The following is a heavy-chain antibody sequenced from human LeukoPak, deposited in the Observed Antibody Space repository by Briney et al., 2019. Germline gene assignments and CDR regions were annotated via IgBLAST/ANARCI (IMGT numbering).Heavy chain of an antibody. J-gene: IGHJ4*02. CDR1: GFTFSNAW. Sequence: GGSLTLSCAASGFTFSNAWMSWVRQAPGKGLEWLGRIKSKTDGGTTDYAAPVKGRFTISRDDSKNTLYLQMNSLKTEDTAVYYCTTDPVSVVGATLSSDYWGRGALVTVSS. V-gene: IGHV3-15*01. CDR3: TTDPVSVVGATLSSDY. CDR2: IKSKTDGGTT. D-gene: IGHD1-26*01.